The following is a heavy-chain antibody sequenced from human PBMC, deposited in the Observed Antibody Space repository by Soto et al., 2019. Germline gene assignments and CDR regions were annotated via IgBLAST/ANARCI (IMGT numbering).Heavy chain of an antibody. J-gene: IGHJ6*04. CDR1: GFTFSSYA. CDR3: ARDSSQQLVLRPTDGYYYFGMDV. V-gene: IGHV3-30-3*01. Sequence: GVSLRLSCSASGFTFSSYAMHWVRQAPGKGLEWLAVISYDGSNKYYADSVKGRFTISRDNSKNTLYLQMNSLRAEDTAVYYCARDSSQQLVLRPTDGYYYFGMDVWGKGSTANAS. D-gene: IGHD6-13*01. CDR2: ISYDGSNK.